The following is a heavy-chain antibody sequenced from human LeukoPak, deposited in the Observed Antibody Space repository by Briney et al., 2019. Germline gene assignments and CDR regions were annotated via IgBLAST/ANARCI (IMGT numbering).Heavy chain of an antibody. CDR3: ARDRMARGVIMWYYGMDV. CDR1: GFTVSSNY. Sequence: GGSLRLSCAASGFTVSSNYMSWVRQAPGKGLEWVSVIYSGGSTYYADSVKGRFTISRDNSKNTLYLQMNSLRAEDTAVYYCARDRMARGVIMWYYGMDVWGQGTTVTVSS. CDR2: IYSGGST. J-gene: IGHJ6*02. V-gene: IGHV3-66*01. D-gene: IGHD3-10*01.